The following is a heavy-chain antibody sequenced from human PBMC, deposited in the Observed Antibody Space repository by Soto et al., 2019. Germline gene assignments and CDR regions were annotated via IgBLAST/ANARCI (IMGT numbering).Heavy chain of an antibody. CDR1: GTLSRYT. CDR3: ARSHSSYDYIWGSYRAPDAFDI. J-gene: IGHJ3*02. CDR2: IIPILGIA. D-gene: IGHD3-16*02. V-gene: IGHV1-69*02. Sequence: GTLSRYTIGGGGQAPWQRAEGMGRIIPILGIANYAQKFQGRVTITADKSTSTAYMELSSLRSEDTAVYYCARSHSSYDYIWGSYRAPDAFDIWGQGTMVTVSS.